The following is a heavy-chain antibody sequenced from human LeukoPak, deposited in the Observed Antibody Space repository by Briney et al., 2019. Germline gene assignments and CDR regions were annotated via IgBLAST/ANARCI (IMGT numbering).Heavy chain of an antibody. CDR2: IRSKAYGGTT. J-gene: IGHJ3*02. CDR3: TRAIKRQSTMIVVVIGEEDAFDI. V-gene: IGHV3-49*04. CDR1: GFTFRDYA. D-gene: IGHD3-22*01. Sequence: GRSLTLSCTASGFTFRDYAMSWVRQAPGKGLEWVGFIRSKAYGGTTEYAASVKGRFTISRDDSKSIAYLQMNSLKTEDTAVYYCTRAIKRQSTMIVVVIGEEDAFDIWGQGTMVTVSS.